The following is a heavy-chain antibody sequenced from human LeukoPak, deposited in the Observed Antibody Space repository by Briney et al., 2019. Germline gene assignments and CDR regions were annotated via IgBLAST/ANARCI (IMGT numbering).Heavy chain of an antibody. CDR3: AKSNGYGLVDI. D-gene: IGHD3-10*01. V-gene: IGHV4-4*07. J-gene: IGHJ3*02. Sequence: SETLSLTCTVSGGSISSYYWSWIRQPAGKGLEWIGRIYTSGSTNYNPSLKSRVTISLDTSRNQFSLKLNSVTAADTAVYYCAKSNGYGLVDIWGKGTMVTVSS. CDR2: IYTSGST. CDR1: GGSISSYY.